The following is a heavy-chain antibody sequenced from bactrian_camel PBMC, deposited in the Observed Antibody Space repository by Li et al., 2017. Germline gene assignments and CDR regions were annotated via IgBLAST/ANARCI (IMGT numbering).Heavy chain of an antibody. J-gene: IGHJ4*01. CDR3: AARSGGPFYGVLNSKTYDA. CDR2: INRVGPAT. Sequence: DVQLVESGGGSVQAGGSLRLSCAVSGYTYSYDCMAWFRQAPGKEREGVAAINRVGPATAYADSVKGRFAISRDSAKNTVYLRMNNLKPEDTAMYYCAARSGGPFYGVLNSKTYDAWGQGTQVTVS. V-gene: IGHV3S31*01. D-gene: IGHD5*01. CDR1: GYTYSYDC.